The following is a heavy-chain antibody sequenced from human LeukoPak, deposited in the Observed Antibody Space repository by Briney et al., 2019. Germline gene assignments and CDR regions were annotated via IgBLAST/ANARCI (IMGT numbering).Heavy chain of an antibody. V-gene: IGHV4-38-2*02. Sequence: SETLSLTCTVSGYSISSGYYWGWIRQPPGKGLEWIGSIYHSGSTYYNPSLKSRVTISVDTSKNQFSLKPSSVTAADTAVYYCARADLERQFDPWGQGTLVTVSS. D-gene: IGHD1-1*01. J-gene: IGHJ5*02. CDR3: ARADLERQFDP. CDR2: IYHSGST. CDR1: GYSISSGYY.